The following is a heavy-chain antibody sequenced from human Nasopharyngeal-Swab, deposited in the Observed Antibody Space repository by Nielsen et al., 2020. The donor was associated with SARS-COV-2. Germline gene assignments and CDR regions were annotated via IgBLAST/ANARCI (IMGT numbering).Heavy chain of an antibody. D-gene: IGHD3-10*01. CDR2: LTNDGRHT. V-gene: IGHV3-23*01. CDR1: TFTFSSDA. Sequence: GESLKISCVASTFTFSSDAMSWVRQARGKGLVWVSTLTNDGRHTYHADSLEGRFTISRDNSRNTLYLQMSNLRPEDTAVYYCVKHTGNFYGSSDFWGQGTLVTVSS. J-gene: IGHJ4*02. CDR3: VKHTGNFYGSSDF.